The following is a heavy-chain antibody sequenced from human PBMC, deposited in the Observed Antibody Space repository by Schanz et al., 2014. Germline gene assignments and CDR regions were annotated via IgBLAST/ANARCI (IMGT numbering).Heavy chain of an antibody. CDR3: AKVAPAATYLDS. CDR1: GFSFSIFA. V-gene: IGHV3-23*01. D-gene: IGHD2-2*01. J-gene: IGHJ4*02. Sequence: EVQLLESGGGLVQPGGSLRLSCAASGFSFSIFAMTWVRQAPGQGLEWVSAITGSGSKTYYADSVKGRFTIARDNSKNTLYLLMNSLRAEDTAVYYCAKVAPAATYLDSWGLGTLXTVSS. CDR2: ITGSGSKT.